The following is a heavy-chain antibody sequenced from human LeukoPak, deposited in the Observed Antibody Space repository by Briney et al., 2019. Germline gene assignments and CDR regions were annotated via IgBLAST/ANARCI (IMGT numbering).Heavy chain of an antibody. J-gene: IGHJ5*02. CDR2: INPSGGST. CDR3: ARGPSRGWFDP. D-gene: IGHD3-10*01. Sequence: ASVKVSCKASGYTFTSYYMHWVRQAPEQGLEWMGIINPSGGSTSYAQKFQGRVTITRDTSASIAYMELSSLRSEDTAVYYCARGPSRGWFDPWGQGTLVTVSS. CDR1: GYTFTSYY. V-gene: IGHV1-46*01.